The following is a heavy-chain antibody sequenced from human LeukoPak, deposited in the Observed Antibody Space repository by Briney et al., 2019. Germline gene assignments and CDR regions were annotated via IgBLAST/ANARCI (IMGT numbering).Heavy chain of an antibody. V-gene: IGHV4-4*07. J-gene: IGHJ4*02. Sequence: SETLSLTCAVSGGSISSYYWSWIRQPAGKGLEWIGRIYTSGSTNYNPSLKSRVTMSVDTSKNQFSLRLKSVTASDTAVYYCARVAWELPPPLETNYFDFWGQGTLVTVSS. D-gene: IGHD1-26*01. CDR2: IYTSGST. CDR1: GGSISSYY. CDR3: ARVAWELPPPLETNYFDF.